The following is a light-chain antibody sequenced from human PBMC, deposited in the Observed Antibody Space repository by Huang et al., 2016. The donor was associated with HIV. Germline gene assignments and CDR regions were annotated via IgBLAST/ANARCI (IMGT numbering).Light chain of an antibody. CDR2: CSS. J-gene: IGKJ4*01. CDR1: QSLNNY. Sequence: DLQMTQSPSSLSASVGDRVTITCRASQSLNNYVNWYQQKPGKAPNLLIYCSSTLQSGVPPRFSGGVSGTVFTLTISNLQPEDYATYYCQQTFSVPLTFGGGTKVEIK. V-gene: IGKV1-39*01. CDR3: QQTFSVPLT.